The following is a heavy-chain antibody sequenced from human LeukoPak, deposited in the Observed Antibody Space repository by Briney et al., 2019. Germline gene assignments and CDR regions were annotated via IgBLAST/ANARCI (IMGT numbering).Heavy chain of an antibody. CDR2: IYYSGST. Sequence: SSETLSLTCTVSGGSISSSSYYWGWIRQPPGKGLEWIGYIYYSGSTNYNPSLKSRVTISVDTSKNQFSLKLRSVTAADTAVYHCARVTGYVIEDYFDYWGQGTLVSVSS. D-gene: IGHD3-22*01. CDR3: ARVTGYVIEDYFDY. J-gene: IGHJ4*02. V-gene: IGHV4-61*05. CDR1: GGSISSSSYY.